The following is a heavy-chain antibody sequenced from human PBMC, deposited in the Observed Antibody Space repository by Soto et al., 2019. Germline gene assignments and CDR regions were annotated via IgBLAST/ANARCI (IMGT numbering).Heavy chain of an antibody. CDR3: ARWGTTGGLDV. CDR2: TSYDGSDK. V-gene: IGHV3-30*19. CDR1: GFTFRSYV. Sequence: QVQLVESGGGVVQPGTSLRVSCVGSGFTFRSYVIHWVRQAPGKGLEWVALTSYDGSDKYYGDSVRGQFTISRDNSRNTVDLQMDSLRREDTALYYCARWGTTGGLDVWGQGTLVSVSS. D-gene: IGHD3-16*01. J-gene: IGHJ1*01.